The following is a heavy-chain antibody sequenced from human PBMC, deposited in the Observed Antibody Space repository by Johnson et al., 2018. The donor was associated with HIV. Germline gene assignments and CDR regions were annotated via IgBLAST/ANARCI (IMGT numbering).Heavy chain of an antibody. CDR1: GFTVSSNY. D-gene: IGHD2-21*02. CDR2: IWYDGSNK. CDR3: AREVTALLNVFDI. V-gene: IGHV3-33*08. Sequence: QVQLVESGGGVVQPGRSLRLSCAASGFTVSSNYMSWVRQAPGKGLEWVAVIWYDGSNKYYADSVKGRFTISRDNSKNTLYRHMNSRRAEDTAVYYCAREVTALLNVFDIWGQGTMVTVSS. J-gene: IGHJ3*02.